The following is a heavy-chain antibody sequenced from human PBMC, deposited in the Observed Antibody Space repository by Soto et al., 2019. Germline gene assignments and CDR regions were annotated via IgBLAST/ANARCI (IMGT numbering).Heavy chain of an antibody. V-gene: IGHV4-4*07. CDR2: IHSSGNT. CDR1: GGSISSYY. CDR3: ARDVAGSSGWQYYFDY. D-gene: IGHD6-19*01. J-gene: IGHJ4*02. Sequence: LSLTCTVSGGSISSYYWSWIRQPAGKGLEWIGRIHSSGNTNYNPSLKSRVIMAVDKSKNQFYLKLSSVTAADTAVYYCARDVAGSSGWQYYFDYWGQGTRVTVSS.